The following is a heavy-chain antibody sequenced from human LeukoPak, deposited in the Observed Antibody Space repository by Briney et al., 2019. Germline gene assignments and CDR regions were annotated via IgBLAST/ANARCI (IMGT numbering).Heavy chain of an antibody. V-gene: IGHV4-59*01. J-gene: IGHJ4*02. D-gene: IGHD5-18*01. Sequence: SETLSLTCTVSGGSITSYYWSWIRQPPGKGLEWIGYIYYSGNTNYNPSLKSRVTISVDTSKNQFSLKLSSVTAADTAVYYCARGYTAMATGFDYWGQGTLVTVSS. CDR2: IYYSGNT. CDR1: GGSITSYY. CDR3: ARGYTAMATGFDY.